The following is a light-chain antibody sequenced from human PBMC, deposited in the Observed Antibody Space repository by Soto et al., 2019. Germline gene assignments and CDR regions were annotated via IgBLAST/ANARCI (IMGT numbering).Light chain of an antibody. V-gene: IGLV1-44*01. CDR1: SSNIGSST. Sequence: QSVLTQPPSASGTPGQRVTISCSGSSSNIGSSTVNWYQQLPGTAPKLLIYSNNQRPSGVPDRFSGSKSGTSASLAISGLQSEDEADYHCAAWDDSLNGRVFGGGTKVTVL. CDR3: AAWDDSLNGRV. CDR2: SNN. J-gene: IGLJ3*02.